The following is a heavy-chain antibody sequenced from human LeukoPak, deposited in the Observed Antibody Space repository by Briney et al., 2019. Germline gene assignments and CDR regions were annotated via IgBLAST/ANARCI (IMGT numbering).Heavy chain of an antibody. CDR2: IIPIFGTA. CDR3: ARDTDTGNYYGSGSYYSPPGY. J-gene: IGHJ4*02. D-gene: IGHD3-10*01. CDR1: GGTFSSYA. V-gene: IGHV1-69*13. Sequence: ASVKVSCKASGGTFSSYAISWVRQAPGQGLEWMGGIIPIFGTANYAQKFQGRVTITADESTSTAYMELSSLRSDDTAMYHCARDTDTGNYYGSGSYYSPPGYWGQGTLVTVSS.